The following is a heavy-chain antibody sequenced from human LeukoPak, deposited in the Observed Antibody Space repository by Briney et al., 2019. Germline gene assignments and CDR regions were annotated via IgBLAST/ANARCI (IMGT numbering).Heavy chain of an antibody. CDR1: GDSITYFY. D-gene: IGHD6-19*01. CDR2: VSSSGST. V-gene: IGHV4-4*07. Sequence: SETLSLTCSVSGDSITYFYWSWIRQAAGKGLEWIGRVSSSGSTDYNASLKSRVTISVDTSKNQFSLKLSFVTAADTAVYYCAKGQWLPTNWFDPWGQGTLVTVSS. J-gene: IGHJ5*02. CDR3: AKGQWLPTNWFDP.